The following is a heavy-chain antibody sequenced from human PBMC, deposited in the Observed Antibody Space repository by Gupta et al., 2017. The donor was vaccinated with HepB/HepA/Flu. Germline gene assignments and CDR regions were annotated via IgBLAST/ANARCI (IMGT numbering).Heavy chain of an antibody. CDR1: GGSISRSGSY. CDR2: IYYTGST. V-gene: IGHV4-39*01. CDR3: ARALGGWNWFFDL. J-gene: IGHJ2*01. D-gene: IGHD3-16*01. Sequence: QVQLQESGPGLVKPSETLSLTCTVSGGSISRSGSYWAWLRQPPGKGLEYIGSIYYTGSTFSDPSLKSRVTISLDTSKNQFSLNLNSVTAADTAVYFCARALGGWNWFFDLWGRGTLVTVSS.